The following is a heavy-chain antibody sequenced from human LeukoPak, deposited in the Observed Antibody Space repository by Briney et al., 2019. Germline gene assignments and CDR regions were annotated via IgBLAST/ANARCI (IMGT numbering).Heavy chain of an antibody. J-gene: IGHJ4*02. Sequence: SETLSLTCAVSGYSISSGYYWGWIRQPPGKGLEWIGSIYHSGSTYYNPSLKSRVTISVDTSKNQFSLKLSSVTAADTAVYYCASLLRFLEWLTHWGQGTLVTVPS. CDR2: IYHSGST. CDR3: ASLLRFLEWLTH. V-gene: IGHV4-38-2*01. CDR1: GYSISSGYY. D-gene: IGHD3-3*01.